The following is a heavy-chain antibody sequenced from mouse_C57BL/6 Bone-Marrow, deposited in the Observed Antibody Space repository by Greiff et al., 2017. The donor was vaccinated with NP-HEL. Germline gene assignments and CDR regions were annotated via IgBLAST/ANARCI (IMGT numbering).Heavy chain of an antibody. V-gene: IGHV14-4*01. CDR1: GFNIKDDY. D-gene: IGHD1-1*01. Sequence: VQLQQSGAELVRPGASVKLSCTASGFNIKDDYMHWVKQRPEQGLEWIGWIDPENGDTEYASKFQGKATITADTSSNTAYLQLSSLTSEDTAVYYCTTGLYYSLDYWGQGTTLTVSS. J-gene: IGHJ2*01. CDR2: IDPENGDT. CDR3: TTGLYYSLDY.